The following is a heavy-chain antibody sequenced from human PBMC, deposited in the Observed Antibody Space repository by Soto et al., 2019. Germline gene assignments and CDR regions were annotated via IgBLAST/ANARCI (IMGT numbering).Heavy chain of an antibody. V-gene: IGHV4-39*01. CDR3: ARQWDWQIAAAYFDY. CDR1: GGSISSSSYY. CDR2: IYYSGST. D-gene: IGHD6-13*01. J-gene: IGHJ4*02. Sequence: SETLSLTCTVSGGSISSSSYYWGWIRQPPGKGLEWIGSIYYSGSTYYNPSLKSRVTISVDTSKNQFSLKLSSVTAADTAVYYCARQWDWQIAAAYFDYWGQGTLVTVSS.